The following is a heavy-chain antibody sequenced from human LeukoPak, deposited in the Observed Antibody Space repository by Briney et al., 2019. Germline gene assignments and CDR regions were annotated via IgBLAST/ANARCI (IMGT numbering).Heavy chain of an antibody. V-gene: IGHV4-59*01. J-gene: IGHJ4*02. D-gene: IGHD3-22*01. Sequence: SETLSLTCTVSGGSISSYYWSWIRQPPGKGLEWIGYIYYSGSTNYNPSLKSRVTISVDTSKNQFSLKLSSVTAADTDVYYCAGSYYYDSSSIDYWGQGTLVTVSS. CDR2: IYYSGST. CDR1: GGSISSYY. CDR3: AGSYYYDSSSIDY.